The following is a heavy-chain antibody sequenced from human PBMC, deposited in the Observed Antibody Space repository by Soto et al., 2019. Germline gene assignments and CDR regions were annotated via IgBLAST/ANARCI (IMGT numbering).Heavy chain of an antibody. CDR3: ARHSTFGGVIVRQGMDV. Sequence: ASETLSLTCTVSGGSISSSSYYWGWIRQPPGKGLEWIGSIYYSGSTYYYPSLTSRVTISVDTSKNQFSLKLSSVTAADTAVYYCARHSTFGGVIVRQGMDVWGQGTTVTVSS. CDR1: GGSISSSSYY. CDR2: IYYSGST. V-gene: IGHV4-39*01. D-gene: IGHD3-16*02. J-gene: IGHJ6*02.